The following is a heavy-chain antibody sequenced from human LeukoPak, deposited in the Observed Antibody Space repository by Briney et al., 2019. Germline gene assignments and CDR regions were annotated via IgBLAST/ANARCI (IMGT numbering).Heavy chain of an antibody. Sequence: GGSLRLSCAASGFTFSSYAMSWVRQAPGKGLEWVSAISGSGGSTYYADSVKGRFTISRDNSKNTLYLQMNSLRAEDTAVYCCARDNRTDSKGYESDAFEIWGQGAMVTVSS. D-gene: IGHD3-22*01. CDR1: GFTFSSYA. CDR3: ARDNRTDSKGYESDAFEI. V-gene: IGHV3-23*01. CDR2: ISGSGGST. J-gene: IGHJ3*02.